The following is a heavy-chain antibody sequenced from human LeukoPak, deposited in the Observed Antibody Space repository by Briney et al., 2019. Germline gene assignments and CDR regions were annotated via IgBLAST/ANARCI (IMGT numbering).Heavy chain of an antibody. J-gene: IGHJ6*02. CDR3: ARGGFYYGMDV. CDR1: GYTFTDYY. CDR2: INPNSGVI. V-gene: IGHV1-2*02. Sequence: ASVKVSCKTSGYTFTDYYMHWVRQAPGQGLEWMGWINPNSGVISSAQKFQGRVTMTRDTSISTAYMELSRLRSDDTAVYYCARGGFYYGMDVWGQGTTVTVSS.